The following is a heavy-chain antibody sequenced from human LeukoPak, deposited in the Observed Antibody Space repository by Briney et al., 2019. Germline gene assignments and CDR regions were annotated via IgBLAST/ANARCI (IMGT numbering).Heavy chain of an antibody. CDR2: INPKNGAT. CDR3: TRGPSSGSFDY. J-gene: IGHJ4*02. D-gene: IGHD6-19*01. CDR1: GYSFTDYY. Sequence: ASVRVSCKAPGYSFTDYYMHWMRQAPGRGFEWMGWINPKNGATKYSQKFQGRVTLTRDASISTAYMELSRLMSDDTAVYYCTRGPSSGSFDYWGQGTLVTVSS. V-gene: IGHV1-2*02.